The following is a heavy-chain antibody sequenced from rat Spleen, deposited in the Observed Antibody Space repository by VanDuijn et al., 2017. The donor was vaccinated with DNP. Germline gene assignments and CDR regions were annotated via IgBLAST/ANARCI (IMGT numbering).Heavy chain of an antibody. CDR1: GFIFSDYY. CDR3: ARHVLPLRVWDY. Sequence: EVQLVESGGDLVQPGRSLKLSCAASGFIFSDYYMAWVRQVPTKGLEWVAYISYDGGSTYGDSVKGRFTISRDNAKSTLYLQMNSLRSEDMATYYCARHVLPLRVWDYWGQGVMVTVSS. CDR2: ISYDGGST. J-gene: IGHJ2*01. V-gene: IGHV5-22*01. D-gene: IGHD1-4*01.